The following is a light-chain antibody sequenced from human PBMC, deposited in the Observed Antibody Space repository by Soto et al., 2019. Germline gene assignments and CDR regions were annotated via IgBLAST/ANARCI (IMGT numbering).Light chain of an antibody. Sequence: SYELTQPPSVSVAPGKTATITCGGNNIGRKSVHWYQQKPGQAPVLVIYYDSDRPSGIPERFSGSNSGNTATLTISRVEAGDEADYYCQVWDSSSDHVVFGGGTKLTVL. CDR1: NIGRKS. V-gene: IGLV3-21*04. J-gene: IGLJ2*01. CDR2: YDS. CDR3: QVWDSSSDHVV.